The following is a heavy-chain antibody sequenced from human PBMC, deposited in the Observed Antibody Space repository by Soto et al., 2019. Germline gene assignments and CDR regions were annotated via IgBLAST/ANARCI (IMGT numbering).Heavy chain of an antibody. CDR1: GGSISSGGYY. Sequence: SETLSLTCTVSGGSISSGGYYWSWIRQHPGKGLEWIGYIYYSGSTYYNPSLKSRVTISVDTSKSQFSLKLSSVTAADTAVYYCARGSSSWFDPWRQGTLVTVSS. D-gene: IGHD3-16*02. V-gene: IGHV4-31*03. CDR3: ARGSSSWFDP. J-gene: IGHJ5*02. CDR2: IYYSGST.